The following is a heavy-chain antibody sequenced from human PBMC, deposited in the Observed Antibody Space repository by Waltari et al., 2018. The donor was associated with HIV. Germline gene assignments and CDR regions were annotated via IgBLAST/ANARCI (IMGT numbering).Heavy chain of an antibody. D-gene: IGHD5-12*01. CDR1: GYSFTRYW. V-gene: IGHV5-51*03. Sequence: EVQLVQSGAEVKKTGESLKISCKGSGYSFTRYWIGWVRQMPGKGLEWMAIISPGDSDTRYSPSFQGQVTIAADKSISTAYLQWSSLKASDTAMYYCARLTKRWLQFDYFDYWGQGTLVTVSS. CDR2: ISPGDSDT. J-gene: IGHJ4*02. CDR3: ARLTKRWLQFDYFDY.